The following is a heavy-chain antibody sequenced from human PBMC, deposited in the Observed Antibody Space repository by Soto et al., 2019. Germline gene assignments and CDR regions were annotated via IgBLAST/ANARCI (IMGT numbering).Heavy chain of an antibody. CDR1: EFTFSTYA. J-gene: IGHJ4*02. V-gene: IGHV3-48*01. Sequence: GGSLRLSCAASEFTFSTYAMNWVRQAPGKGLEWVSYISSSSQNIHYADSVKGRFTISRDNAKNTLYLQMNSLRAEDTAVYYCAKARRAVAGTSGGYYFDYWGQGTLVTVSS. D-gene: IGHD6-19*01. CDR2: ISSSSQNI. CDR3: AKARRAVAGTSGGYYFDY.